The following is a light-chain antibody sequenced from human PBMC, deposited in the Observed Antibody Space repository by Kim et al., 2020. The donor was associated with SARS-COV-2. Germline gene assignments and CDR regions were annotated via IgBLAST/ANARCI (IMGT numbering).Light chain of an antibody. V-gene: IGKV1-33*01. CDR1: QVIRKF. CDR3: QQNDDFPIT. Sequence: SSVGDRVTITCQATQVIRKFLNWYQQRPGKAPQLLIYDVSNLQRGVPSRFSGSGYGTKFTLTISSLQPEDFATYYCQQNDDFPITFGQGTRLEIK. J-gene: IGKJ5*01. CDR2: DVS.